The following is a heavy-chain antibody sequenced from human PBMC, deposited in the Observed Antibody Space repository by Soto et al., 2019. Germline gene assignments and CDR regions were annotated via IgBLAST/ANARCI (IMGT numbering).Heavy chain of an antibody. CDR3: ARDSGYSYRPIDY. CDR1: GFTFSIYS. D-gene: IGHD5-18*01. CDR2: IMPGSSHI. Sequence: AGGSLRLSCAASGFTFSIYSMNWVRQAPGKGLEWVSYIMPGSSHIFYADSVKGRFTISRDNAKNSLYLQMNSLRDEDTVVFYCARDSGYSYRPIDYWGQGTLVTVSS. V-gene: IGHV3-48*02. J-gene: IGHJ4*02.